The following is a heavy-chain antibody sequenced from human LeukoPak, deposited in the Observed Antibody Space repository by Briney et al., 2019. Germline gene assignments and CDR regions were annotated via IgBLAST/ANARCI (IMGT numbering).Heavy chain of an antibody. J-gene: IGHJ2*01. CDR3: TRRAARWQFDL. Sequence: GGSLRLSCAASGFTFSTYSMNWVRQAPGKGLEWVSYISSSSSVIYFADSVKGRFTISRDNAKNSLYLQMSSLRAEDTALYYCTRRAARWQFDLWGRGTLLTVSS. CDR1: GFTFSTYS. V-gene: IGHV3-48*04. D-gene: IGHD5-24*01. CDR2: ISSSSSVI.